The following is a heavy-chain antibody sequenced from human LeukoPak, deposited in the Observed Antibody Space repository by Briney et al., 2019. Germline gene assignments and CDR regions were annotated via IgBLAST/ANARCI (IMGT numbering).Heavy chain of an antibody. V-gene: IGHV4-39*07. J-gene: IGHJ4*02. Sequence: PSETLSLTCTVSGVSISSDDYFWGWIRQSPGKGLEWIASVSYSGTVYYNPSLESRVTISLDTSKNQFSLTMNSVTAADTALYFCAKVVRSWWDLLFDYWGQGTLVTVSS. CDR3: AKVVRSWWDLLFDY. D-gene: IGHD1-26*01. CDR1: GVSISSDDYF. CDR2: VSYSGTV.